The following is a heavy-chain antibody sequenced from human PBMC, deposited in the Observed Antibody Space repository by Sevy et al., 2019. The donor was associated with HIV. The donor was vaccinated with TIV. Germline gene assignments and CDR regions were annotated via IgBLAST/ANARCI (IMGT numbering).Heavy chain of an antibody. D-gene: IGHD2-2*01. V-gene: IGHV6-1*01. CDR1: GDSVSSNSAA. Sequence: SQTLSLTCAISGDSVSSNSAAWNWIRQSPSRGLEWLGRTYYRSKWYNDYAVSVKSRITINPDTSKNRFSLQLNSVTPEDTAVYYCARAEYCSSTSCYAYIDFDYWGQGTLVTVSS. CDR2: TYYRSKWYN. J-gene: IGHJ4*02. CDR3: ARAEYCSSTSCYAYIDFDY.